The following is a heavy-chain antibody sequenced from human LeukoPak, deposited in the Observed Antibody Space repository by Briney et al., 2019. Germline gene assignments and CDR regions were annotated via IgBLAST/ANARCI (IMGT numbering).Heavy chain of an antibody. J-gene: IGHJ6*03. CDR1: GFTFSSYG. Sequence: GGSLRLSCAAPGFTFSSYGMHWVRQAPGTGLEWVAFIQFDGNGEYYADSVKGRFTISRDNAKNSVYLQMNSLRVEDTALYYCARDATTTVGWVYMDVWGKGTAVTIS. D-gene: IGHD4-11*01. V-gene: IGHV3-30*02. CDR2: IQFDGNGE. CDR3: ARDATTTVGWVYMDV.